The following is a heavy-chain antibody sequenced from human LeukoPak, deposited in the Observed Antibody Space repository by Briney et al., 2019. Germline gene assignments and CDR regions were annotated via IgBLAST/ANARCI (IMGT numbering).Heavy chain of an antibody. CDR2: IKQDGSEK. Sequence: GGSLRLSCASSGFTFSSFWMTWVRQAPGKGLEWVANIKQDGSEKYYVDSVKGRFTISRDNAENSLYLQMNSLRAEDTAVYYCGRNYGGNSGYWGQGTLVTVSS. V-gene: IGHV3-7*04. CDR3: GRNYGGNSGY. CDR1: GFTFSSFW. D-gene: IGHD4-23*01. J-gene: IGHJ4*02.